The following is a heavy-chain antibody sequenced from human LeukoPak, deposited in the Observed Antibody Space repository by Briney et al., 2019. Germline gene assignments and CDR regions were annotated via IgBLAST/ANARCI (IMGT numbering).Heavy chain of an antibody. CDR1: GFTVSSNY. Sequence: GGSLRLSCAASGFTVSSNYMSWVRQAPGKGLEWVSAISGSGGDSTYYADSVKGRFTISRDNSKNTLYLQMNSLRAEETAVYYCAKGMRWELPLAYWGQGTLVTVSS. CDR2: ISGSGGDST. D-gene: IGHD2-15*01. V-gene: IGHV3-23*01. CDR3: AKGMRWELPLAY. J-gene: IGHJ4*02.